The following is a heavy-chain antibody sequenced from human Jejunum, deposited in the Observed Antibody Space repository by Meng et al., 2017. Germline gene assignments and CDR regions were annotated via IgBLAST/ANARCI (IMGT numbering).Heavy chain of an antibody. Sequence: GESLKISCAASGFTFSSYAMHWVRQAPGKGLGWVAVISYDGSNKYYADSVKGRFTISRDNSKNTLYLQMNSLRAEDTAVYYCARWGPIAVADYWGQGTLVTVSS. J-gene: IGHJ4*02. CDR3: ARWGPIAVADY. V-gene: IGHV3-30*01. CDR1: GFTFSSYA. D-gene: IGHD6-19*01. CDR2: ISYDGSNK.